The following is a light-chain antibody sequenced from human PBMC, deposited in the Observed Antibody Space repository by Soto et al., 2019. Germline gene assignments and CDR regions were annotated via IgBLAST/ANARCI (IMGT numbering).Light chain of an antibody. CDR2: KVS. CDR3: MQGKHWAPLT. V-gene: IGKV2-30*01. J-gene: IGKJ4*01. Sequence: DVVMPQSPLSLPVTLGQPASISCRSSQSLVYSDGNTYLNWFQQSLGQSPSRLIYKVSNLGSVVPDRFAGSGSCTDFTLENSRVEAEDVGVSYCMQGKHWAPLTFSGGNKVEIK. CDR1: QSLVYSDGNTY.